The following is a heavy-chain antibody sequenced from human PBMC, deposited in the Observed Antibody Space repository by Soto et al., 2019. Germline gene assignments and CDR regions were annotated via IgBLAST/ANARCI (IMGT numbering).Heavy chain of an antibody. CDR2: IYYSGTT. Sequence: SETLSLTCSVSGASISSGGHYWTWIRQHPGKGLEWIGYIYYSGTTSYNPSLKSRVTISVDTPKNQFSLKLSSVTAADTAVYYCAKAFDCSSTSCYTGPWFDPWGQGTLVTVSS. D-gene: IGHD2-2*02. V-gene: IGHV4-31*03. CDR3: AKAFDCSSTSCYTGPWFDP. J-gene: IGHJ5*02. CDR1: GASISSGGHY.